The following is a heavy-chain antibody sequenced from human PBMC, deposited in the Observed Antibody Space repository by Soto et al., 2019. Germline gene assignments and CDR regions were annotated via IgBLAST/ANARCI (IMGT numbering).Heavy chain of an antibody. D-gene: IGHD2-2*02. CDR1: GFTCSNYW. Sequence: EVHLVESVGGLVQPGGSLRLSCAASGFTCSNYWTNWVRYSPGKGLEWVANINQDGREKSYVVSVKVRFTNARDNAKNSPYLQMSSLRAEDTAVYHCERGIYTHGVDFWGQGTLVAVSS. V-gene: IGHV3-7*03. CDR3: ERGIYTHGVDF. J-gene: IGHJ4*02. CDR2: INQDGREK.